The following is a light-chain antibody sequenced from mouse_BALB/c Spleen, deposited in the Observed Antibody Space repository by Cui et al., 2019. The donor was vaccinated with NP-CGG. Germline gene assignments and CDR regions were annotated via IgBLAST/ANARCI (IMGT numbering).Light chain of an antibody. CDR1: TGAVTTSNY. CDR2: GTN. V-gene: IGLV1*01. CDR3: VLWYSNHLV. J-gene: IGLJ1*01. Sequence: QAVLTQESSPTTSPGERVTLTCRSSTGAVTTSNYANWVQEKPDHLFTGLIGGTNNRAPGVPARFSGSLIGDKAALTITGTQTEDEAIYFCVLWYSNHLVFGGGTKLTVL.